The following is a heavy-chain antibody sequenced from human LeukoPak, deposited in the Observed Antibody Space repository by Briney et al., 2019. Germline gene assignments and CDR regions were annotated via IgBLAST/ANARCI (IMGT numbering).Heavy chain of an antibody. J-gene: IGHJ3*02. CDR3: ARPKRALTGYRSDAFDI. CDR2: INPNSGGT. D-gene: IGHD3-9*01. Sequence: ASVKVSCKASGYTFTGYYMHWVRQAPGQGLEWMGWINPNSGGTNYAQKLQGRVTMTTDTSTSTAYMELRSLRSDDTAVYYCARPKRALTGYRSDAFDIWGQGTMVTVSS. CDR1: GYTFTGYY. V-gene: IGHV1-2*02.